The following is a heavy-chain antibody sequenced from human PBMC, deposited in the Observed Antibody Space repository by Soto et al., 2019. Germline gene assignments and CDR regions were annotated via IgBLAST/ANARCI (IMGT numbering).Heavy chain of an antibody. Sequence: SQTLSLTCAISGDSVSSTSTAWSWIRQSPSRGLEWLGRTYYRSNWYTDYAVSVKSRITISPDTSKNQFSLQLNSVTPEDTAVYYCASGPYYSRCVWAQGTLVTVSS. J-gene: IGHJ4*02. V-gene: IGHV6-1*01. CDR3: ASGPYYSRCV. CDR1: GDSVSSTSTA. CDR2: TYYRSNWYT. D-gene: IGHD3-10*01.